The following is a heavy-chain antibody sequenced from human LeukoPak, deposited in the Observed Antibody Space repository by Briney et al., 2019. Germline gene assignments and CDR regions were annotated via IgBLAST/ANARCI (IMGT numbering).Heavy chain of an antibody. CDR1: GGSISGYY. CDR3: ASHYGSGSYYRDY. D-gene: IGHD3-10*01. V-gene: IGHV4-59*08. CDR2: IYYSGST. Sequence: PSETLSLTCTVSGGSISGYYWSWIRQPPGKGLEWIGYIYYSGSTNYNPSLESRVTISVDTSNNQFSLKLSSVTAADTAVYYCASHYGSGSYYRDYWGQGTLVTVSS. J-gene: IGHJ4*02.